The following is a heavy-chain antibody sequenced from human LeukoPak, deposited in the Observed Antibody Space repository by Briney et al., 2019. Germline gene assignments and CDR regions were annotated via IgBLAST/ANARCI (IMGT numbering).Heavy chain of an antibody. V-gene: IGHV4-4*09. CDR1: GGSLSSYY. CDR3: ARHRDVSGYYALDY. Sequence: SETLSLTCTVSGGSLSSYYWSWIRQSPGKGLEWVGYIYASGATNYNASLKSRVTISVDTSKNQFSLKLSSVTAADTAVYYCARHRDVSGYYALDYWGQGTLVTVSA. D-gene: IGHD3-22*01. J-gene: IGHJ4*02. CDR2: IYASGAT.